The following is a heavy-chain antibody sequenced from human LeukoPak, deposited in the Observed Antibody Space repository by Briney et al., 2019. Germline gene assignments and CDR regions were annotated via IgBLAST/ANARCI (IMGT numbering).Heavy chain of an antibody. D-gene: IGHD3-10*01. V-gene: IGHV4-34*01. CDR2: INHSGST. Sequence: PSETLSLTCAVYGGSFSGYYWSWIRQPPGKGLEWIGEINHSGSTSYNPSLKSRVTISVGTSKNQFSLKLSSVTAADTAVYYCAREGKKAHYYGSGSYYNRAFDYWGQGTLVTVSS. CDR1: GGSFSGYY. J-gene: IGHJ4*02. CDR3: AREGKKAHYYGSGSYYNRAFDY.